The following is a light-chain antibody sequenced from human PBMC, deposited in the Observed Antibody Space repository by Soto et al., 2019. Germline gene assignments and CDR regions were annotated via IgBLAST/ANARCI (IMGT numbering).Light chain of an antibody. V-gene: IGLV2-14*03. CDR2: DVT. CDR3: CSYTNINTNV. CDR1: STDVGGYNS. Sequence: QSALTQPASMSGSPGQSITISCTGSSTDVGGYNSVSWYQQHPGKAPKLMIYDVTNRPSGVSDRFSGSKSGNTASLTISGLQTEDEADYYCCSYTNINTNVFGSGTKVTGL. J-gene: IGLJ1*01.